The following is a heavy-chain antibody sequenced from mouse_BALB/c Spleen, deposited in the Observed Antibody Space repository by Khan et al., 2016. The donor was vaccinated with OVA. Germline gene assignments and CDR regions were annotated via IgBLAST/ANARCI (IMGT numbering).Heavy chain of an antibody. Sequence: VRLQQSGAELVRSGASVKLSCTASGFNIKDFYMNWVKQRPDQGLEWIGWIDPETGDTEYAPKFQGEATMTADTSSNTAYLQVSSLTSEDTAVYYCSAYGNSFAWFVYWGQGTLVTVSA. V-gene: IGHV14-4*02. CDR1: GFNIKDFY. D-gene: IGHD2-1*01. J-gene: IGHJ3*01. CDR3: SAYGNSFAWFVY. CDR2: IDPETGDT.